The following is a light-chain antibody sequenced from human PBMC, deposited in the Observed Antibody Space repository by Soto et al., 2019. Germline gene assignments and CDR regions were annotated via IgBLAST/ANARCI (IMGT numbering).Light chain of an antibody. V-gene: IGLV2-14*01. Sequence: QSALTQPASVSGSPGQSITISCTGTSSDVGAYNFVSWYQQHPGKAPKLLIYDVSNRPSGVSYRFSGSKSGNTASLTISGLQAEDEADYYCSSYTSSSTPVVFGGGTKLTVL. J-gene: IGLJ2*01. CDR2: DVS. CDR1: SSDVGAYNF. CDR3: SSYTSSSTPVV.